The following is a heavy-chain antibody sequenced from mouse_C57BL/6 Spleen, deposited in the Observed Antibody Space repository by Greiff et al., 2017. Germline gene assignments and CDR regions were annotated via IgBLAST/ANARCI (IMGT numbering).Heavy chain of an antibody. Sequence: QVQLQQPGAELVKPGASVKVSCKASGYTFTSYWMHWVKQRPGQGLEWIGRIHPSDSDTNYNQKFKGKATLTVDKSSSTAYMQLSRLTSEDSAVYYGAICDGSSYDYYAMDDWGQGTSVTVSS. CDR2: IHPSDSDT. CDR3: AICDGSSYDYYAMDD. V-gene: IGHV1-74*01. CDR1: GYTFTSYW. J-gene: IGHJ4*01. D-gene: IGHD1-1*01.